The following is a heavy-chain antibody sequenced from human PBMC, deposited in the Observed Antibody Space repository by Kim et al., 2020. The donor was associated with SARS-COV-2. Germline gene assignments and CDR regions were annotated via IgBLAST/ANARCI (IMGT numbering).Heavy chain of an antibody. Sequence: SQKFQGRVTITRDTSASTAYMELSSLRSEDTAVYYCASDTAMVSYYFDYWGQGTLVTVSS. V-gene: IGHV1-3*01. CDR3: ASDTAMVSYYFDY. D-gene: IGHD5-18*01. J-gene: IGHJ4*02.